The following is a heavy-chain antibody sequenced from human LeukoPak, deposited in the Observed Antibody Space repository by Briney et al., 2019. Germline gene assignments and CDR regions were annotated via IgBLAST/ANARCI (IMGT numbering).Heavy chain of an antibody. V-gene: IGHV1-2*02. CDR3: GRGVQSFDP. CDR1: GYNFRAYY. J-gene: IGHJ5*02. Sequence: ASVTVSCRASGYNFRAYYIHWVRQAPGQGLEWLGYIRPMTGDTNYAQKFQDRVTFSMDTSTATAYMELRSLRSDATAFYYCGRGVQSFDPWGQGTLVTVSS. CDR2: IRPMTGDT.